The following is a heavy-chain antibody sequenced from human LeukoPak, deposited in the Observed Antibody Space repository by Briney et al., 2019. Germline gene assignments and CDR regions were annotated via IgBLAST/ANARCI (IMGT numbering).Heavy chain of an antibody. CDR2: INHSGST. V-gene: IGHV4-34*01. J-gene: IGHJ5*02. CDR3: ARQYWFDP. CDR1: GGSFSGYY. Sequence: TSETLSLTCAVYGGSFSGYYWSWIRQPPGKGLEWIGEINHSGSTNYNPSLKSRVTISVDTSKNQFSLKLSSVTAADTAVYYCARQYWFDPWGQGTLVTVSS.